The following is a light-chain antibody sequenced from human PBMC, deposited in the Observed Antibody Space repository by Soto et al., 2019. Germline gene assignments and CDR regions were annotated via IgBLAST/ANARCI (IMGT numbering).Light chain of an antibody. Sequence: EIVLTQSPATLSLSPGERATLSCRASQSVTSHLAWYQQKPGQAPRLLIYDASNRATGIPTRFSGSGSGTDFTLTIGSLEPEDFAVYYCQQRYNWPPITFGQGTRLEIK. CDR1: QSVTSH. J-gene: IGKJ5*01. V-gene: IGKV3-11*01. CDR3: QQRYNWPPIT. CDR2: DAS.